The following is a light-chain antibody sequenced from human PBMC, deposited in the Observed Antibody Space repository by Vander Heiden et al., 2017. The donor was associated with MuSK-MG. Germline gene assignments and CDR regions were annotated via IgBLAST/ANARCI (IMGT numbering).Light chain of an antibody. V-gene: IGKV3-15*01. J-gene: IGKJ2*01. CDR3: QQANNWPYT. CDR1: QSLTYN. CDR2: GAS. Sequence: EIVMTQSPATLSVSPGARATLSCRASQSLTYNLAWYQQKPGQAPRLLIYGASTRATGIPARFSGSGSGTELTLTISSLQSEDFAVYYCQQANNWPYTLGQGTKMESK.